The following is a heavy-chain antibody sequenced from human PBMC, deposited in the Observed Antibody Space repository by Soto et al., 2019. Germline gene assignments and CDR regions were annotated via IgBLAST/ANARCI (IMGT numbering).Heavy chain of an antibody. D-gene: IGHD5-12*01. CDR2: IYSGGST. V-gene: IGHV3-53*04. Sequence: GGSLRLSCAASGFTVSSNYMSWVRQAPGKGLEWVSVIYSGGSTYYADSVKGRFTISRHNSKNTLYLQMNSLRAEDTAVYYCARGDSGYDSYYYMDVWGKGTTVTVSS. CDR1: GFTVSSNY. CDR3: ARGDSGYDSYYYMDV. J-gene: IGHJ6*03.